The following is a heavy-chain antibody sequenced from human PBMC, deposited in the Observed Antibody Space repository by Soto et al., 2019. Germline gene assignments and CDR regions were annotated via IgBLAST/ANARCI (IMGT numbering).Heavy chain of an antibody. J-gene: IGHJ6*02. CDR2: IFYSGST. V-gene: IGHV4-39*07. D-gene: IGHD2-2*01. CDR1: GGSISSSGHY. CDR3: ARARYQLLHPYYYGMDV. Sequence: SETLSLTCTVSGGSISSSGHYWDWIRQPPKKGLEWIGSIFYSGSTYYNPSLKSRVTISVDTSKNQFSLKLSSVTAADTAVYYCARARYQLLHPYYYGMDVWGQGTTVTVSS.